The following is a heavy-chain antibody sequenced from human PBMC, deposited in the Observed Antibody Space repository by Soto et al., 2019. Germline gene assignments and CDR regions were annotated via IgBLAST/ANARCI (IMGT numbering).Heavy chain of an antibody. CDR1: GGTLSSYT. J-gene: IGHJ6*02. CDR3: ARDHGRYSGYDYYYYGMDV. Sequence: QVQLVQSGAEVKKPGSSVKVSCKASGGTLSSYTISWVRQAPGQGLEWMGRIIPILGIANYAQKFQGRVTITADKSTSTAYMELSSLRSEDTAVYYCARDHGRYSGYDYYYYGMDVWGQGTTVTVSS. V-gene: IGHV1-69*08. D-gene: IGHD5-12*01. CDR2: IIPILGIA.